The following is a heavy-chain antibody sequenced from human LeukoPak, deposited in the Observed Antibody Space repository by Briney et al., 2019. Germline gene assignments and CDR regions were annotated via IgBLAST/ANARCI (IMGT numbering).Heavy chain of an antibody. J-gene: IGHJ3*02. CDR3: ARGYCSSTSCYAGAFDM. CDR2: ISPYNDYT. Sequence: ASVKVSFKASGYTFTNYGISWVRQAPGQGLEWMGWISPYNDYTNYAQKLQGRVTMTTDTSTSTGYMELRSLRSDDTAVYYCARGYCSSTSCYAGAFDMWGQGTMVTVSS. CDR1: GYTFTNYG. D-gene: IGHD2-2*01. V-gene: IGHV1-18*04.